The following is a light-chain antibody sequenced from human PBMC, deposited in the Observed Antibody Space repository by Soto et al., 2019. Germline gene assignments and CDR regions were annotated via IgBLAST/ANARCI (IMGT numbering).Light chain of an antibody. CDR3: RQSINGLS. V-gene: IGKV3-11*01. J-gene: IGKJ4*01. CDR1: QSVGRH. Sequence: EIVLTQSPATLPLSPGERATLSCRASQSVGRHLAWYQQKPCQAPRLLIYDASNSATGIPAWFSGSGSGTDFARISLCLELGPFAVYLCRQSINGLSFRGGAKVEIK. CDR2: DAS.